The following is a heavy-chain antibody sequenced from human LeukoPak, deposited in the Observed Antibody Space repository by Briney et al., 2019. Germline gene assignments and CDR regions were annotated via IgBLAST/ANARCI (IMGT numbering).Heavy chain of an antibody. CDR2: IIPIFGTA. V-gene: IGHV1-69*13. CDR3: AGSDTTGYSPREWDYWYFDL. J-gene: IGHJ2*01. CDR1: GGTFSSYA. D-gene: IGHD3-9*01. Sequence: ASVKVSCKASGGTFSSYAISWVRQAPGQGLEGMGGIIPIFGTANYAQKFQGRVTITADESTSTAYMELSSLRAEDTAVYYCAGSDTTGYSPREWDYWYFDLWGRGTLVTVSS.